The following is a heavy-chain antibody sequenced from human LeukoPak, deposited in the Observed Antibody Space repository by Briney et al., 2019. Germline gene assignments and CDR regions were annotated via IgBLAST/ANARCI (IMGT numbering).Heavy chain of an antibody. J-gene: IGHJ5*02. CDR2: INHSGST. Sequence: SETLSLTCAVYGGSFSGYYRSWIRQPPGKGLEWIGEINHSGSTNYNPSLKSRVTISVDTSKNQFSLKLSSVTAADTAVYYCASLGMVRGKALYNWFDPWGQGTLVTVSS. CDR3: ASLGMVRGKALYNWFDP. D-gene: IGHD3-10*01. V-gene: IGHV4-34*01. CDR1: GGSFSGYY.